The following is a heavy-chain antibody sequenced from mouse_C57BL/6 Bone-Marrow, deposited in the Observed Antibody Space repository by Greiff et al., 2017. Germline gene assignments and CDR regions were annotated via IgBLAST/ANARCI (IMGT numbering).Heavy chain of an antibody. Sequence: VQLQQPGAELVKPGASVKMSCKASGYTFTSYWITWVKQRPGQGLEWIGVIYPGSGSTNYNEKFKSKATLTVDTSSSTAYMQLSSLTSEDSAVYYCASDYHGSSFQYYFDYWGQGTTLTVSS. D-gene: IGHD1-1*01. CDR1: GYTFTSYW. J-gene: IGHJ2*01. CDR2: IYPGSGST. V-gene: IGHV1-55*01. CDR3: ASDYHGSSFQYYFDY.